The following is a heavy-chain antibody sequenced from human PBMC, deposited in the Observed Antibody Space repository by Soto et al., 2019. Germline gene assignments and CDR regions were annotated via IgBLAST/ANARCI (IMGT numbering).Heavy chain of an antibody. Sequence: ASVKVSCKASGYTFTSYDVNWVRQATGQGLEWMGWMNPNSGNTGYAQKFQGRVTMTRNTSIGTAYMELGSLRSEDTAVYYCARTYSSSSSYFYYYIDVWGKGTTVTVSS. V-gene: IGHV1-8*01. CDR2: MNPNSGNT. CDR1: GYTFTSYD. D-gene: IGHD6-6*01. CDR3: ARTYSSSSSYFYYYIDV. J-gene: IGHJ6*03.